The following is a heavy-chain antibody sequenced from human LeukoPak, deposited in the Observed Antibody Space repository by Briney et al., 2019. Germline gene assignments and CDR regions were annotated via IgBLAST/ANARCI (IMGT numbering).Heavy chain of an antibody. V-gene: IGHV1-18*01. J-gene: IGHJ4*02. CDR2: ISAYNGNT. Sequence: ASVKVSCKASGYTFTSYGISWVRQAPGQGLEWMGWISAYNGNTNYAQKLQGRVTMTTDTSTSTAYMELRSLRSDDTAVYYCARDRPYYYGSGNFYYFDYWGQGTLVTVSS. D-gene: IGHD3-10*01. CDR3: ARDRPYYYGSGNFYYFDY. CDR1: GYTFTSYG.